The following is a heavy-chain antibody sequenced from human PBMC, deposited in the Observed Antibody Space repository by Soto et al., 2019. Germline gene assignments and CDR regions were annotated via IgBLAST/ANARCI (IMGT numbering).Heavy chain of an antibody. CDR1: GYTLTELS. J-gene: IGHJ5*02. CDR3: ARDRGPSSGYYPYWFDP. Sequence: SVKVSCKVSGYTLTELSMHWVRQAPGQGLEWMGEIIPIFGTANYAQKFQGRVTITADESTSTAYMELSSLRSEDMAVYYCARDRGPSSGYYPYWFDPWGQGTLVTVSS. CDR2: IIPIFGTA. V-gene: IGHV1-69*13. D-gene: IGHD3-22*01.